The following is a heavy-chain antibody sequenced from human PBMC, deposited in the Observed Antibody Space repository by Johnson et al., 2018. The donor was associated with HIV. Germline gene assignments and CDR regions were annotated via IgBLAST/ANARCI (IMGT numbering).Heavy chain of an antibody. Sequence: VQLVESGGGVVQPGRSLRLSCAASAFTLTNYAIHWVRQVPGKGVEWVSGINWNGGSTGYADSVKGRFTISRDNSNNTLYLQMDSLRAEDTAVYFCASGDDDGFWGQGTMVTVSS. CDR1: AFTLTNYA. D-gene: IGHD5-12*01. J-gene: IGHJ3*01. V-gene: IGHV3-NL1*01. CDR2: INWNGGST. CDR3: ASGDDDGF.